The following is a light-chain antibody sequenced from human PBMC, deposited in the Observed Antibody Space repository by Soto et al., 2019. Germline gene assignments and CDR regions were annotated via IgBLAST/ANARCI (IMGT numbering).Light chain of an antibody. Sequence: DIQMIQSTSSLSAYVGDRVTITCRASQSISSYLNWYQQKPGKAPKLLIYAASSLQSGVPSRFSGSGSGTDFTLTISSLQPEDFATYYCQQSYSTLTFGGGTKVDIK. CDR2: AAS. V-gene: IGKV1-39*01. J-gene: IGKJ4*01. CDR1: QSISSY. CDR3: QQSYSTLT.